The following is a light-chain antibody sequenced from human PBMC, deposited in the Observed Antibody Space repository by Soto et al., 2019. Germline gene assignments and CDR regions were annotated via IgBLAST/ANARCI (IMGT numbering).Light chain of an antibody. CDR3: SSYSTSRNPWV. J-gene: IGLJ3*02. V-gene: IGLV2-14*03. CDR1: SSDIGGYKY. CDR2: DVS. Sequence: QSALTQPASVSGSPGQSITISCTGTSSDIGGYKYVSWYQQHPGKAPKLMIYDVSNRPSGVSNRFSGSKSGNTASLTISGLQLEDEAVYYCSSYSTSRNPWVFGGGTKLTVL.